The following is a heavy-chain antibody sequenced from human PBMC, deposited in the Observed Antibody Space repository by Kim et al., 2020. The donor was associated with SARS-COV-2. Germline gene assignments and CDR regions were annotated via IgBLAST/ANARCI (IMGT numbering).Heavy chain of an antibody. J-gene: IGHJ6*02. V-gene: IGHV4-39*01. CDR3: ARLSRRSAIRNYGMDV. D-gene: IGHD6-13*01. Sequence: SLKSRVTISVDTSKNQFSLKLSSVTAADTAVYYCARLSRRSAIRNYGMDVWGQGTTVTVSS.